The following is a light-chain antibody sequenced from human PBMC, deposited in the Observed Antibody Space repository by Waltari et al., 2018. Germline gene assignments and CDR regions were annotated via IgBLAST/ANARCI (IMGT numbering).Light chain of an antibody. CDR3: SSYAGSNNLGV. V-gene: IGLV2-8*01. J-gene: IGLJ2*01. CDR2: EVS. CDR1: SSDVGGYNY. Sequence: QSALTQPPSASGSPGQSVTISCPGTSSDVGGYNYFSWYQQHPGKAPKLMIYEVSKRPSGVPDRFSGSKSGNTASLTVSGLQAEDEADYYCSSYAGSNNLGVFGGGTKLTVL.